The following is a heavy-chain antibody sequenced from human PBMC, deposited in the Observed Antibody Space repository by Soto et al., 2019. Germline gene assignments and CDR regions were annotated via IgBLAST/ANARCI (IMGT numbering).Heavy chain of an antibody. Sequence: QVQLVQSGAEVKKPRASVKVSCKASGYTFTSYDINWVRQATGQGLEWMGWMNPNSGNTGYAQKCQGRVTMTRITSISRDYMELSSLRSEDTAVYYCASVGWFGESQNLYSYYYMDVWGKGTTVTV. J-gene: IGHJ6*03. CDR3: ASVGWFGESQNLYSYYYMDV. CDR1: GYTFTSYD. CDR2: MNPNSGNT. V-gene: IGHV1-8*01. D-gene: IGHD3-10*01.